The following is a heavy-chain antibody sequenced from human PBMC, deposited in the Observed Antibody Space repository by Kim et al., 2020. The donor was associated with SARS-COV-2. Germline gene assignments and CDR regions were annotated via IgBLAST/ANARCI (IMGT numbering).Heavy chain of an antibody. V-gene: IGHV3-21*01. CDR3: AREGIVVDPDFDY. CDR2: ITSPTLT. CDR1: GFTLRDYS. D-gene: IGHD2-15*01. Sequence: GGSLRLSCAASGFTLRDYSMSWVRQAPGKGLEWFASITSPTLTYYADSLKGRLTISRDNAKNSLYLQMDSLRDDDTAMYYCAREGIVVDPDFDYWGQGTLVTVSS. J-gene: IGHJ4*02.